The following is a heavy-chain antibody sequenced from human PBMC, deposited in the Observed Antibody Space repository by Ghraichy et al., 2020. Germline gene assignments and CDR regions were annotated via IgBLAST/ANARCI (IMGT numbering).Heavy chain of an antibody. CDR3: ARGLQGYCNYTNCPFDQ. J-gene: IGHJ4*02. CDR1: GFSFGDYD. CDR2: IGTLGDT. D-gene: IGHD2-2*01. V-gene: IGHV3-13*01. Sequence: GGSLRLSCVVSGFSFGDYDMLWVRQATGRGLEWVSSIGTLGDTYYPGSVVGRFTISRENATDSLYLQMNSLRAGDTAVYYCARGLQGYCNYTNCPFDQWGQGTLVTVSS.